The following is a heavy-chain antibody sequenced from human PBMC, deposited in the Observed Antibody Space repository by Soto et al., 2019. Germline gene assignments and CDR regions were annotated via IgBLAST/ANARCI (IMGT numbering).Heavy chain of an antibody. Sequence: EVQLVESGGGLVQPGRSLRLSCAASGFTFDDYAMHWVRQAPGKGLEWVSGISWNSGNIGYADSVKGRFTISRDNAKNSLYLQMNSLRAEDTAFYYCAKDGYRYGFYNMDVWGNGTTVTVSS. CDR1: GFTFDDYA. CDR3: AKDGYRYGFYNMDV. CDR2: ISWNSGNI. V-gene: IGHV3-9*01. D-gene: IGHD5-18*01. J-gene: IGHJ6*03.